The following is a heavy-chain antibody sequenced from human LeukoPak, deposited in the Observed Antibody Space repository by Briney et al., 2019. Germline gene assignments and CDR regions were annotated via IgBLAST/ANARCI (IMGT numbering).Heavy chain of an antibody. CDR2: INPSGGST. V-gene: IGHV1-46*01. D-gene: IGHD3-10*01. Sequence: ASVTVSCKASGYTFTSYYMHWVRPAPGQGLEWRGIINPSGGSTSYAQKFQGRVTMTRDTSTSTVYMELSSLRSEDTAVYYCARDVYYYGSGSYYKPLGYWGQGTLVTVSS. CDR1: GYTFTSYY. J-gene: IGHJ4*02. CDR3: ARDVYYYGSGSYYKPLGY.